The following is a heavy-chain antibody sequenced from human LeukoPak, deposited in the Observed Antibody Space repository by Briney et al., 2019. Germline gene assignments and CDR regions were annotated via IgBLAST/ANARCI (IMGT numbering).Heavy chain of an antibody. Sequence: AGGSLRLSCAASGFTVSSNYMSWVRQAPGKGLEWVSVIYSGGSTYYADSVKGRFTISRDNSKNTLYLQMNSLRAEDTAVYYCAREEIVVVTTINYYYGMDVWGQGTTVTVSS. J-gene: IGHJ6*02. D-gene: IGHD2-21*02. CDR3: AREEIVVVTTINYYYGMDV. CDR1: GFTVSSNY. V-gene: IGHV3-66*01. CDR2: IYSGGST.